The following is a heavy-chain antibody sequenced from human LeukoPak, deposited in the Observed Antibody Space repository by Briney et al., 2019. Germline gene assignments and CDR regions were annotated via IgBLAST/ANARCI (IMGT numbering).Heavy chain of an antibody. V-gene: IGHV3-23*01. Sequence: GGSLRLSCAASGFAFNNYAMNWVRQAPGKGLEWVASISGGGETTYYADSAKGRFTISRDNSQNTLYLQMNSLRAEDTAVYYCARDYADYVGYFFFDYWGQGTLVTVSS. CDR3: ARDYADYVGYFFFDY. J-gene: IGHJ4*02. D-gene: IGHD4-17*01. CDR2: ISGGGETT. CDR1: GFAFNNYA.